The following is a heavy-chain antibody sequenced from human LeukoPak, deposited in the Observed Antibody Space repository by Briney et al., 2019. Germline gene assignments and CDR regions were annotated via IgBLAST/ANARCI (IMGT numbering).Heavy chain of an antibody. Sequence: PSETLSLTCTVSGGSISSYYWSWIRQPPGKGLEWIGYIYYSGSTNYNPSRKSRVTISVDTSKNQFSLKLSSVTAADTAVYYCARDSSGSYQLAEENAFDIWGQGTMVTVSS. CDR3: ARDSSGSYQLAEENAFDI. V-gene: IGHV4-59*01. D-gene: IGHD1-26*01. CDR2: IYYSGST. J-gene: IGHJ3*02. CDR1: GGSISSYY.